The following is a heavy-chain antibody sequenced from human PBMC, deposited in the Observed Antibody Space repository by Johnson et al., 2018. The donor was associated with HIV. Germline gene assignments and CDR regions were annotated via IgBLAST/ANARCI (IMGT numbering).Heavy chain of an antibody. J-gene: IGHJ3*02. V-gene: IGHV3-30*04. D-gene: IGHD1-1*01. Sequence: QVQLVESGGGVVQSGRSLRLSCAASGFTFSSYAMHWVRQAPGKGLEWVAVISYDGSNKYYADSVKGRFTISRDNSKNTLYLQMNSLRAEDTAVYYCAKDLTPYILYVDAFDIWGKGIMVTVSS. CDR1: GFTFSSYA. CDR2: ISYDGSNK. CDR3: AKDLTPYILYVDAFDI.